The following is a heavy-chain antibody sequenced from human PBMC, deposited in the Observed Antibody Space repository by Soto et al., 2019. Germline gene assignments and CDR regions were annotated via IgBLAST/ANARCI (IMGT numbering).Heavy chain of an antibody. CDR3: ARTYRSSDDVDY. V-gene: IGHV1-2*04. CDR2: INPNSGGT. CDR1: GYAFTDYY. Sequence: QVQLVQSGAEVKKPGASVKVSCKASGYAFTDYYMHWVRQAPGQGLEWMGWINPNSGGTNYAQKVQGWVTMTRDTSTSTAYMEPNRDDRPVYYCARTYRSSDDVDYWGQGTLVTVSS. D-gene: IGHD6-6*01. J-gene: IGHJ4*02.